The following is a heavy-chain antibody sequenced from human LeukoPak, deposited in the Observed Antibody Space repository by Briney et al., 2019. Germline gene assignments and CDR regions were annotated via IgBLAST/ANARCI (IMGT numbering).Heavy chain of an antibody. V-gene: IGHV3-23*01. Sequence: TGGSLRLSYAASGFTFSSHAMSWVRQAPGKGLEWVSAITSGSGSNVYYTDSLKGRFTISRDNSKNTLYLQMNSLRAEDTAVYYCARHGSWSFDYWGQGTLVTVSA. D-gene: IGHD6-13*01. CDR2: ITSGSGSNV. J-gene: IGHJ4*02. CDR1: GFTFSSHA. CDR3: ARHGSWSFDY.